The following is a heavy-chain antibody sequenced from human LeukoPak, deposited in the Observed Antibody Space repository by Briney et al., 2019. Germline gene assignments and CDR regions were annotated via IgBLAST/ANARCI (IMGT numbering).Heavy chain of an antibody. Sequence: SETLSLTCTVSGGSISSDYWQWIRQPPGKGLEWIGYIYNSGSNNYNPSLKSRVTISVDTSKNQLSLKLTSVTAADTAVYYCATRGSWGQGTLVTVSS. CDR3: ATRGS. J-gene: IGHJ5*02. CDR1: GGSISSDY. D-gene: IGHD3-10*01. CDR2: IYNSGSN. V-gene: IGHV4-59*08.